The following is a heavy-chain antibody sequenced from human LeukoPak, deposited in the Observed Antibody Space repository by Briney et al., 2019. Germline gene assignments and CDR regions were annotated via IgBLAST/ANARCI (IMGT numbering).Heavy chain of an antibody. Sequence: GGSLRLSRVASGFTFSSYWMSWVRQAPGKGLEWVANIKQDGSEKYYVDSVKGRFTISRDNAKNSLYLQMNSLRAEDTAVYYCAELGITMIGGVWGKGTTVTISS. CDR3: AELGITMIGGV. J-gene: IGHJ6*04. CDR2: IKQDGSEK. CDR1: GFTFSSYW. V-gene: IGHV3-7*01. D-gene: IGHD3-10*02.